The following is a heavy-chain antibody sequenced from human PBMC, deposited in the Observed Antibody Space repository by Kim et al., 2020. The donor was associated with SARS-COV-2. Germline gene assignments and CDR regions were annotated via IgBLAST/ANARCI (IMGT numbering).Heavy chain of an antibody. Sequence: SETLSLTCTVSGGSISSYYWSWIRQPPGKGLEWIGYIYYSGSTNYNPSLKSRVTISVDTSKNQFSLKLSSVTAADTAVYYCARSLRGRVCGGDCYRRYWYFDLWGRGTLVTVSS. CDR2: IYYSGST. J-gene: IGHJ2*01. CDR1: GGSISSYY. CDR3: ARSLRGRVCGGDCYRRYWYFDL. V-gene: IGHV4-59*13. D-gene: IGHD2-21*01.